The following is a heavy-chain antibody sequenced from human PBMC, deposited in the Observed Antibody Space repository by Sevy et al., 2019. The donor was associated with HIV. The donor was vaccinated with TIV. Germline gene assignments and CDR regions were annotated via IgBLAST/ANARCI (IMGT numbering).Heavy chain of an antibody. Sequence: ASVKVSCRASGYTFTYYDINWVRQATGQGLEWMGWMSPNSGNTGYAQKFQGRVTMTRNTSISTAYMELSSLRSEDTAVYYCAIFLSTSYYYYNAMDVWGQGTTVTVSS. J-gene: IGHJ6*02. V-gene: IGHV1-8*01. CDR1: GYTFTYYD. D-gene: IGHD3-3*02. CDR2: MSPNSGNT. CDR3: AIFLSTSYYYYNAMDV.